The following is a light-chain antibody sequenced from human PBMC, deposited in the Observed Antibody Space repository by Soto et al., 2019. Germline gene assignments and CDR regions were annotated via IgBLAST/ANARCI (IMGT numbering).Light chain of an antibody. CDR1: QSVTTTY. CDR3: QHYGSSPPMYT. V-gene: IGKV3-20*01. J-gene: IGKJ2*01. Sequence: VLTQSPGTLSLSPGERATLSCRASQSVTTTYLGWYQQKPGQAPRLLVYGTSSRATGIPDRFSGSGSGTDFTLTISSLEPEDFAVYYCQHYGSSPPMYTLGQGTKLEIK. CDR2: GTS.